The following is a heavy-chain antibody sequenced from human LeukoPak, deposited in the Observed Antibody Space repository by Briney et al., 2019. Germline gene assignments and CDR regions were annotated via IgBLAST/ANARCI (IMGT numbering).Heavy chain of an antibody. CDR1: GGSISSSSYY. Sequence: PSETLSLTCTVSGGSISSSSYYWGWIRQPPGKGLEWIGSIYYSGSTYYNPSLKSRVTISVDTSKNQFSLKLSSVTAADTAVYYLCAQGNLRDYWGQGTLVTVSS. D-gene: IGHD3-16*01. J-gene: IGHJ4*02. CDR2: IYYSGST. V-gene: IGHV4-39*07. CDR3: CAQGNLRDY.